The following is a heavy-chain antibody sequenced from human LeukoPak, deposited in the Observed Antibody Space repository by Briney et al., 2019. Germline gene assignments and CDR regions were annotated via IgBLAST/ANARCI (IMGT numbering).Heavy chain of an antibody. Sequence: PSETLSLTCTVSYDSITTGHCFWSWIRQHPGKGLEWLGHIYHTGTTYYNPSLESRLTVSVDTSKSTFSLKLTSVTTSDTALYYCARVERQQYVVGIVHNFDNWGQGSLVTVSS. D-gene: IGHD2-2*01. CDR2: IYHTGTT. J-gene: IGHJ4*02. CDR3: ARVERQQYVVGIVHNFDN. CDR1: YDSITTGHCF. V-gene: IGHV4-30-4*01.